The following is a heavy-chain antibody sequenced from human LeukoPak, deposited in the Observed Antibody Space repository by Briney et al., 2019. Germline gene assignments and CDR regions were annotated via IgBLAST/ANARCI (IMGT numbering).Heavy chain of an antibody. Sequence: GGSLRLSYAASGFTFSSYGMHWVRQAPGKGLEWVAFIRYDGSNKYYADSVKGRFTISRDNSKNTLYLQMNSLRVEDTAVYYCAKDQKYQLLHAFDIWGQGTMVTVSS. J-gene: IGHJ3*02. CDR2: IRYDGSNK. CDR3: AKDQKYQLLHAFDI. V-gene: IGHV3-30*02. CDR1: GFTFSSYG. D-gene: IGHD2-2*01.